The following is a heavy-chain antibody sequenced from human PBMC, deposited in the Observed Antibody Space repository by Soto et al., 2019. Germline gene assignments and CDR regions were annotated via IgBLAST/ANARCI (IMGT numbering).Heavy chain of an antibody. V-gene: IGHV1-18*01. D-gene: IGHD3-22*01. CDR1: GYTFASYG. CDR3: ARDFGGKRSYYDSSAYEYYFDY. CDR2: ISTYNGNT. Sequence: ASVKVSCKASGYTFASYGISWVRQAPGQGLEWMGWISTYNGNTKYARKLQGRVTMTTDTSTSKVYMELRSLRSDDTAVYYCARDFGGKRSYYDSSAYEYYFDYWGQGTLVTVSS. J-gene: IGHJ4*02.